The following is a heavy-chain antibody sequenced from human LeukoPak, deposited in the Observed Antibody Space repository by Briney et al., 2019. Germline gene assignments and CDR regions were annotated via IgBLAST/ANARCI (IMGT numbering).Heavy chain of an antibody. CDR1: GFTFSSYA. D-gene: IGHD1-14*01. J-gene: IGHJ4*02. Sequence: GGSLRLSCAASGFTFSSYAMSWVRQAPGKGLEWVSVIYSGDGTYYADSVKGRFTISRDNSKNTLSLQMNSLRAEDTAIYYCARDKNGPETWGQGTLVTVSS. CDR2: IYSGDGT. V-gene: IGHV3-23*03. CDR3: ARDKNGPET.